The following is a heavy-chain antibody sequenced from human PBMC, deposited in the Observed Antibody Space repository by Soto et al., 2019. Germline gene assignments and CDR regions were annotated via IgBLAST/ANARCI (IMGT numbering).Heavy chain of an antibody. J-gene: IGHJ3*02. CDR1: GFTFSSYA. V-gene: IGHV3-64*01. CDR2: ISSNGGST. CDR3: ARDTCSTSCWRGDAFDI. Sequence: GGSLRLSCAASGFTFSSYAMHWVRQAPGKGLEYVSAISSNGGSTYYANSVKGRFTISRDNSKNTLYLQMGSLRAEDMAVYYCARDTCSTSCWRGDAFDIWGQGTMVTVS. D-gene: IGHD2-2*01.